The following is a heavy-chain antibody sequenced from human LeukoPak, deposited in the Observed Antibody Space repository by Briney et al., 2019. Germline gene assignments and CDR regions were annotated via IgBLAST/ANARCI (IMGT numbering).Heavy chain of an antibody. D-gene: IGHD6-13*01. CDR3: ARAPSAATGYFDY. Sequence: PSETLSLTCTVSGGSISSGGYYWSWIRQHPGKGLEWIGYIYYSGSTYYNPSLKSRVTISVDTSKNQFSLKLSSVTAADTAVYYCARAPSAATGYFDYWGQGTLVTVSS. V-gene: IGHV4-31*03. J-gene: IGHJ4*02. CDR2: IYYSGST. CDR1: GGSISSGGYY.